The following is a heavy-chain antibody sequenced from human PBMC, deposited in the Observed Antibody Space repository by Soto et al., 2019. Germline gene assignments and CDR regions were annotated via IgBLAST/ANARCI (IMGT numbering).Heavy chain of an antibody. D-gene: IGHD6-13*01. V-gene: IGHV4-61*01. CDR1: GGSVSSGSYY. Sequence: QVQLQESGPGLVKPSETLSLTCTVSGGSVSSGSYYWGWIRQPPGKGLEWIGYIYYSGSTNYNPSLKSRVTISVDTSKNQFSLKRSSVTAADTAVYYCARDREQQQMFNPWGQGTLVTVSS. CDR3: ARDREQQQMFNP. J-gene: IGHJ5*02. CDR2: IYYSGST.